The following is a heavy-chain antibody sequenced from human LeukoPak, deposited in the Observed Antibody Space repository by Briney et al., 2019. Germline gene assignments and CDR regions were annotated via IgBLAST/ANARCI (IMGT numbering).Heavy chain of an antibody. J-gene: IGHJ6*02. D-gene: IGHD4-11*01. CDR1: GFTFGSDG. CDR3: ARDGPPLQTADDYYGMDV. V-gene: IGHV3-33*01. CDR2: IWYDGSNK. Sequence: GVSRRFSCAPSGFTFGSDGIPGVREAPGKGLEWVAVIWYDGSNKYYADSVKGRFTISRDNSKNTLYLQMNSLRSEDTAVYYCARDGPPLQTADDYYGMDVWGQGTTVPVSS.